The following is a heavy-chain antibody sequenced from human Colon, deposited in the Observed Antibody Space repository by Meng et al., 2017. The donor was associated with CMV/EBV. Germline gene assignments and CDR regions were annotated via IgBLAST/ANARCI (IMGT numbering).Heavy chain of an antibody. V-gene: IGHV1-24*01. J-gene: IGHJ4*02. CDR3: ATARGGDRQQVFYFDY. CDR2: FDPEEGEA. Sequence: SGSTLAELSRHWVRQAPGKGLEWLGGFDPEEGEAIYAQKFQGRVTMTEDTSTDTSHMDLYSLTSEDTAVYYCATARGGDRQQVFYFDYWGQGTLVTVSS. CDR1: GSTLAELS. D-gene: IGHD6-13*01.